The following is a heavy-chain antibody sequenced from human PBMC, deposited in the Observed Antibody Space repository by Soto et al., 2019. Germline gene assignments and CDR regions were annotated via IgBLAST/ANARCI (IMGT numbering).Heavy chain of an antibody. V-gene: IGHV3-23*01. D-gene: IGHD3-10*01. CDR1: GFTFSSYA. Sequence: GGSLRLSCAASGFTFSSYAMSWVRQAPGKGLEWVSAISGSGGSKYYADSVKGRFTISRENSKNTLYLQMNSLRAEDTAVYYCAKAPPLDYGSGSYTNYYDYWGQGTLVTVSS. CDR3: AKAPPLDYGSGSYTNYYDY. CDR2: ISGSGGSK. J-gene: IGHJ4*02.